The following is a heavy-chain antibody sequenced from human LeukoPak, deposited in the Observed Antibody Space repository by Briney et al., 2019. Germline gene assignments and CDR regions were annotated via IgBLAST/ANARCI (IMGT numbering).Heavy chain of an antibody. CDR1: GFTFDDYA. Sequence: PGRSLRLSCAASGFTFDDYAMHWVRQAPGKGLEWVSGISWNSGSLGYADSVKGRFTISRDDAKNSLYLQMNSLRAEDTALYYCARDAYGDYWGQGTLVTVSS. V-gene: IGHV3-9*01. CDR3: ARDAYGDY. CDR2: ISWNSGSL. D-gene: IGHD3-16*01. J-gene: IGHJ4*02.